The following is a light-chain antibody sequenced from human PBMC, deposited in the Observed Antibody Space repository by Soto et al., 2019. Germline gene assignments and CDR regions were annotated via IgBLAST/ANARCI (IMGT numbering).Light chain of an antibody. CDR2: DAS. CDR3: QQRYAWPNIT. J-gene: IGKJ5*01. CDR1: RSVRSY. Sequence: EIVLTQSPATLSLSPGERATLSCRASRSVRSYLASYQQKPGQAPRLIIYDASNRAAGSPARFSSSGSETDFTLTISNLEPEDFAVNYCQQRYAWPNITFGQGTQLEIK. V-gene: IGKV3-11*01.